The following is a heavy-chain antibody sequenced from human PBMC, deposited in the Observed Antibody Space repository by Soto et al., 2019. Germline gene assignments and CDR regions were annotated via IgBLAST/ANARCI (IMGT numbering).Heavy chain of an antibody. J-gene: IGHJ6*02. D-gene: IGHD2-8*01. V-gene: IGHV1-2*04. CDR3: AIISSTDCSNGVCSFFYNHDMDV. CDR1: GYSFTDYH. CDR2: INPKSGGT. Sequence: ASVKVSCRASGYSFTDYHIHWVRQAPGQGLEWLGRINPKSGGTSTAQKFQGWVTMTTDTSISTASMELTRLTSDDTASYYCAIISSTDCSNGVCSFFYNHDMDVCGQGTTVAVSS.